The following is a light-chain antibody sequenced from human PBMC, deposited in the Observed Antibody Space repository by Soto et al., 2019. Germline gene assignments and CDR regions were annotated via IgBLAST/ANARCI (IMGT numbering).Light chain of an antibody. CDR1: QSVSSN. CDR2: GAS. CDR3: QQYNNWPFT. V-gene: IGKV3-15*01. J-gene: IGKJ3*01. Sequence: EIVMTQSPATLSVSPGERATLSCRASQSVSSNLAWYQQKPGQAPRLLIYGASTRATGIPARFSGSGSGTEFTHTISSLQSGDFAVYHCQQYNNWPFTFGPGTKVDIK.